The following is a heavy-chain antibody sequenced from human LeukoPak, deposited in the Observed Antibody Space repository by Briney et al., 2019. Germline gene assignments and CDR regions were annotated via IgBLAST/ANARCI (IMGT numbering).Heavy chain of an antibody. CDR2: IYSGGST. J-gene: IGHJ4*02. CDR1: EFSVGSNY. D-gene: IGHD3/OR15-3a*01. V-gene: IGHV3-66*01. Sequence: GGSLRLSCAASEFSVGSNYMTWVRQAPGKGLEWVSLIYSGGSTYYADSVKGRFTISRDNSKNTLYLQMNSLRAEDTAVYYCARSLGTGYYLGFDYWGQGTLVTVSS. CDR3: ARSLGTGYYLGFDY.